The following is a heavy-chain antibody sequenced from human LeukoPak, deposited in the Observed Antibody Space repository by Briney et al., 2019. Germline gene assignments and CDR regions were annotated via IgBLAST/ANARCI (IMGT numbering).Heavy chain of an antibody. V-gene: IGHV3-53*01. D-gene: IGHD5-24*01. CDR3: AREQMATIAYGMDV. J-gene: IGHJ6*02. Sequence: GGSLRLSCAASGFTFNNYAMSWVRQAPGMGLEWVSVIYSGGSTYYADSVKGRFTISRDNSKNTLYLQMNSLRAEDTAVYYCAREQMATIAYGMDVWGQGTTVIVSS. CDR2: IYSGGST. CDR1: GFTFNNYA.